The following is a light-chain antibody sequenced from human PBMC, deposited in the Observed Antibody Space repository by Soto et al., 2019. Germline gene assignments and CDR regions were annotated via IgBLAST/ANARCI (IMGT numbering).Light chain of an antibody. J-gene: IGLJ1*01. V-gene: IGLV1-40*01. CDR2: GNS. Sequence: QSVLTQPPSVSGAPGQRVTISCTGSSSNIGAGYDVHWYQHLPGTAPKFLIYGNSYRPSGVPERFSGSKSGTSAYLAITGLQAEDEANYYCKSYDSILSAYVFGPETKLTVL. CDR3: KSYDSILSAYV. CDR1: SSNIGAGYD.